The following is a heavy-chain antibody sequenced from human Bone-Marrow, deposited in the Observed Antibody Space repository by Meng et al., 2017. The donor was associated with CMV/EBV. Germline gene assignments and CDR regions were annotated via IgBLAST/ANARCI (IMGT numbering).Heavy chain of an antibody. CDR1: GGSISSGDYY. V-gene: IGHV4-61*08. CDR2: IYYSGST. D-gene: IGHD2-2*01. J-gene: IGHJ6*02. CDR3: ARGGSTSYYYYYGMDV. Sequence: SETLSLTCTVSGGSISSGDYYWSWIRQPPGKGLEWIGYIYYSGSTNYNPSLKSRVTISVDTSKNQFSLKLSSVTAADTAVYYCARGGSTSYYYYYGMDVWGQGTTVTVSS.